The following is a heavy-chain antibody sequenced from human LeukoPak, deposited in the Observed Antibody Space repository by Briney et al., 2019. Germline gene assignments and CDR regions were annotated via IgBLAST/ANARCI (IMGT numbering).Heavy chain of an antibody. CDR2: TRDEGVNK. J-gene: IGHJ4*02. D-gene: IGHD3-10*01. V-gene: IGHV3-30*02. CDR1: GFTFSSYA. CDR3: AKDGMVRGVIDY. Sequence: GSLRLSCAASGFTFSSYAMHWVRQAPGKGREWVTFTRDEGVNKYYADSVKGRFTISRDNSKNTLYLQMNSLRAEDTAVYYCAKDGMVRGVIDYWGQGTLVTVSS.